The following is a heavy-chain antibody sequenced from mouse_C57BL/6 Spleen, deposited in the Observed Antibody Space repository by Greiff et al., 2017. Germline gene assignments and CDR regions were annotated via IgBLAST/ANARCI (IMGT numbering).Heavy chain of an antibody. V-gene: IGHV1-55*01. J-gene: IGHJ4*01. CDR3: ARGGNSTYYAMDY. D-gene: IGHD2-1*01. CDR1: GYTFTSYW. CDR2: IYPGSGST. Sequence: VQLQQPGAELVKPGASVKMSCKASGYTFTSYWITWVKQRPGQGLEWIGDIYPGSGSTNYNEKFKSEATLTVDTSSSTAYMQLSSLTSEDSAVYYCARGGNSTYYAMDYWGQGTSVTVSS.